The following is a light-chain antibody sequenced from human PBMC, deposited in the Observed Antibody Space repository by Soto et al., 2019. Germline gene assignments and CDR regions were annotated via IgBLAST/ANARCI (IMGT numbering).Light chain of an antibody. J-gene: IGKJ1*01. CDR1: QSISTW. V-gene: IGKV1-5*01. CDR3: HQYNSYSET. Sequence: DIEMTQSPSTLSSSVGDRVTITCRAIQSISTWLAWYQQKPGKAPKLLIYDASSLEGGVPSRFSGSGSGTEFTLTISSMQTDDFAIYYCHQYNSYSETFGQGTKVE. CDR2: DAS.